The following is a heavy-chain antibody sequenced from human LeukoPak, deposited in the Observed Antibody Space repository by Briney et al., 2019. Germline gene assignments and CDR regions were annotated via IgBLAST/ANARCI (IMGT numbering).Heavy chain of an antibody. V-gene: IGHV6-1*01. D-gene: IGHD6-13*01. J-gene: IGHJ4*02. Sequence: SQTLSLTCAISGDTVSSNSAAWNWIRQSPSRGLEWLVRTYYRSNWYNDYAVSVKSRITINPDTSKNQFSLQLNSVTPEDTAVYYCARDLESYSSSWYYFDYWGQGTLVTVSS. CDR1: GDTVSSNSAA. CDR2: TYYRSNWYN. CDR3: ARDLESYSSSWYYFDY.